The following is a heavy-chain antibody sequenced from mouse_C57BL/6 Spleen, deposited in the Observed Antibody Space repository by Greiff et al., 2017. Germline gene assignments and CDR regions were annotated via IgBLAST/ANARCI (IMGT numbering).Heavy chain of an antibody. CDR3: ARRDGSQYYYAMDY. D-gene: IGHD2-3*01. J-gene: IGHJ4*01. CDR2: ISSGSSTI. Sequence: EVKLQESGGGLVKPGGSLKLSCAASGFTFSDYEMHWVRQAPEKGLEWVAYISSGSSTIYYADTVKGRFTISRDNAKNTLFLQMTSLRSEDTAMYYCARRDGSQYYYAMDYWGQGTSVTVSS. CDR1: GFTFSDYE. V-gene: IGHV5-17*01.